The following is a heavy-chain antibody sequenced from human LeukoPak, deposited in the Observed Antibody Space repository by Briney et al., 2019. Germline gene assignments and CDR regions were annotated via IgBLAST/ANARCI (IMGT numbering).Heavy chain of an antibody. V-gene: IGHV6-1*01. CDR2: TYYRSKWYI. D-gene: IGHD5-12*01. CDR3: ARSQGATIYGFDS. J-gene: IGHJ4*02. Sequence: SQTLSLTCAISAESFSSNSAAWNWIRQSPSRGLEWLGKTYYRSKWYIVYAVSGKSRMTINSDTSKNQFSLQLNSVTPDDTAVYYCARSQGATIYGFDSWGQGTPVTVSS. CDR1: AESFSSNSAA.